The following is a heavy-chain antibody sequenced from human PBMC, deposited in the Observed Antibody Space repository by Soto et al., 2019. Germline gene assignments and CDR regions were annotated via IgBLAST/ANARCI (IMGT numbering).Heavy chain of an antibody. D-gene: IGHD3-3*01. J-gene: IGHJ4*02. Sequence: SVKVSCKASGGSFGNSAINWVRQTPGQGLEWLGGFIPVYRTLNYAQKFQGRVTITADESTGTAYMTLSSLASNDTAVYYCATGVIWIGYFTVDSWGQGTPVTVSS. V-gene: IGHV1-69*13. CDR3: ATGVIWIGYFTVDS. CDR1: GGSFGNSA. CDR2: FIPVYRTL.